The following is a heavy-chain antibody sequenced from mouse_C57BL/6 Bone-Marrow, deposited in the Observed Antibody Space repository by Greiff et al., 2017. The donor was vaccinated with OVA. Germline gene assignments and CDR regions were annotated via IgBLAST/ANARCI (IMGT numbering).Heavy chain of an antibody. J-gene: IGHJ4*01. CDR3: AREGLDYYYDYDDYAMDY. CDR2: IDPNSGGT. D-gene: IGHD2-4*01. Sequence: QVQLQQPGAELVKPGASVKLSCKASGYTFTSYWMHWVQQRPGRGLEWIGRIDPNSGGTKYNEKFKSKATLTVDNPSSTAYMQLSSLTSEDSAVYYCAREGLDYYYDYDDYAMDYWGQGTSGTVSS. V-gene: IGHV1-72*01. CDR1: GYTFTSYW.